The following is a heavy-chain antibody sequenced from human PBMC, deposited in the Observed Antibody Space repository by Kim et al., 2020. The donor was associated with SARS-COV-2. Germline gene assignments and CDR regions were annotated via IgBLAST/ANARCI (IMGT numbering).Heavy chain of an antibody. V-gene: IGHV3-7*01. J-gene: IGHJ4*02. Sequence: GGSLRLSCVASGSTFSNHWMNWVRQAPGKGLEWVANINPDGSEKAYVDSVKGRFTVSRDNAKSTFYLQMNSLRVEDTAVYYCTVGHYGHWDLGTLVTVSS. CDR1: GSTFSNHW. CDR3: TVGHYGH. D-gene: IGHD4-17*01. CDR2: INPDGSEK.